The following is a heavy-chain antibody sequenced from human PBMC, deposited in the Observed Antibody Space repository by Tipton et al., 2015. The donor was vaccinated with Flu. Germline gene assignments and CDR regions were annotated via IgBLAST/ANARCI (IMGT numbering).Heavy chain of an antibody. CDR2: IYYSGST. V-gene: IGHV4-59*08. D-gene: IGHD3-3*01. CDR3: ARQTYDFWSGYPYYYYGMDV. CDR1: GGSISSYY. J-gene: IGHJ6*02. Sequence: TLSLTCTVSGGSISSYYWSWIRQPPGKGLEWIGYIYYSGSTNYNPSLKSRVTISVDTSKTQFSLKLSSVTAADTAVYYCARQTYDFWSGYPYYYYGMDVWGQGTTVTVSS.